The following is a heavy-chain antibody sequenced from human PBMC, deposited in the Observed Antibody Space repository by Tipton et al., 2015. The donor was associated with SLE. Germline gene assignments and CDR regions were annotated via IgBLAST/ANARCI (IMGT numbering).Heavy chain of an antibody. CDR3: ARVPLAWGSNFDY. CDR2: ISGSGNHT. CDR1: GFTFDSYA. V-gene: IGHV3-23*01. Sequence: GSLRLSCAASGFTFDSYAMTWVRQAPGKGLEWVSVISGSGNHTYYADSVKGRFVISRDNSKNTLYLQIKSLRADDTAVHYCARVPLAWGSNFDYWGQGALVTVSS. J-gene: IGHJ4*02. D-gene: IGHD7-27*01.